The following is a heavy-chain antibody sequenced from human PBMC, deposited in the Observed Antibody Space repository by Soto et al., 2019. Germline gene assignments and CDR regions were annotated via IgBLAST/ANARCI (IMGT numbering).Heavy chain of an antibody. D-gene: IGHD4-4*01. V-gene: IGHV3-11*01. CDR3: AGFKEGNTVGLRWLDP. J-gene: IGHJ5*02. CDR1: GVDFRGSY. Sequence: QLEESGGGLVEPGGSLRLSCVGSGVDFRGSYMNWIRQAPGKGLEWISYISDTGRTIHYADSVKGRFVISRDNSEDYLYLQMNNLRADDTAVYYCAGFKEGNTVGLRWLDPWGQGTRVTVSS. CDR2: ISDTGRTI.